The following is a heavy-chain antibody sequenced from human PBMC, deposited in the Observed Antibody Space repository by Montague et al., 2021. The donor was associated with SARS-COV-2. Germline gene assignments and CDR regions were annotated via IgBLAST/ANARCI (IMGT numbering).Heavy chain of an antibody. J-gene: IGHJ3*02. V-gene: IGHV2-70*11. CDR1: GFPLSTSGMC. CDR2: IDWDDDK. Sequence: PALVKPTQTLTLTCTFSGFPLSTSGMCVSWIRQPPGKALEWLARIDWDDDKYYSTSLKTRLTISKDTSKNQVDLTMTNMDPVDTATYYRARIWFIDHRNAFDIWGQGTMVTVSS. D-gene: IGHD3-10*01. CDR3: ARIWFIDHRNAFDI.